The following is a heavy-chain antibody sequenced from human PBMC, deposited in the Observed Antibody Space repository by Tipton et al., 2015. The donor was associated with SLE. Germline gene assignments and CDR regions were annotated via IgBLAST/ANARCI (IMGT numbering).Heavy chain of an antibody. CDR2: INHSGST. Sequence: TLSLTCAVYGGSFSGYYWSWIRQPPGKGLEWIGEINHSGSTNYNPSLKSRVTISVDTSKNQFSLKLSSVTAADMAVYYCARDPWWGDYGGLLGYWGQGTLVTVSS. J-gene: IGHJ4*02. CDR1: GGSFSGYY. V-gene: IGHV4-34*01. D-gene: IGHD4-17*01. CDR3: ARDPWWGDYGGLLGY.